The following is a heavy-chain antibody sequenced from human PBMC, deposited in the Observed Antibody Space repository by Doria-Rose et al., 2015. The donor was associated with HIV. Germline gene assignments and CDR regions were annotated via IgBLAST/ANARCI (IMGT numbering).Heavy chain of an antibody. V-gene: IGHV2-26*01. CDR1: GVSLSSPGVG. J-gene: IGHJ4*02. CDR3: ARIKSSRWYHKYYFDF. Sequence: SGPVLVKPTETLTLTCTVSGVSLSSPGVGVSWIRQPPGKALEWLANIFSDDERSYKTSLKSRLTISRVTSKSQVVLTMTDMDPVDTATYYCARIKSSRWYHKYYFDFWGQGTLVIVSA. D-gene: IGHD6-13*01. CDR2: IFSDDER.